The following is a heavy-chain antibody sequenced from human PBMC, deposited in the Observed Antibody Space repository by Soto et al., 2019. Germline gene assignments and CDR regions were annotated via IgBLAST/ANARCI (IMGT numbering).Heavy chain of an antibody. CDR3: ARGGGSLADSGYDP. CDR2: IYYSGST. V-gene: IGHV4-59*01. CDR1: GGSISSYY. D-gene: IGHD5-12*01. Sequence: SETLSLTCTVSGGSISSYYWSWIRQPPGKGLEWIGYIYYSGSTNYNPSLKSRVTISVDTSKNQFSLKLSSVTAADTAVYYCARGGGSLADSGYDPWGQGTLVTVSS. J-gene: IGHJ5*02.